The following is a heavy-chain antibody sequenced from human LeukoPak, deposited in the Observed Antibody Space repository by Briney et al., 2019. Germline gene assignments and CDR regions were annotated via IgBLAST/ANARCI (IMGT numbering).Heavy chain of an antibody. CDR2: IYHSGST. D-gene: IGHD2-2*01. V-gene: IGHV4-38-2*01. CDR1: GYSISSGYY. J-gene: IGHJ6*04. Sequence: SETLSLTCAVSGYSISSGYYWGWIRQPPGKGLEWIGSIYHSGSTYYNPSLKSRVTISVDTSKHQFSLKLSSVTAADTAVYYCARVTCSSTSCRKKYYYYYYGMDVWGKGTTVTVSS. CDR3: ARVTCSSTSCRKKYYYYYYGMDV.